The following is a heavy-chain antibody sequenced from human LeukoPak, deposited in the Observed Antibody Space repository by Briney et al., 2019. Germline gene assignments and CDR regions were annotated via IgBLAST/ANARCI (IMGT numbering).Heavy chain of an antibody. CDR2: IYSDGKT. J-gene: IGHJ6*02. D-gene: IGHD5-24*01. CDR3: ASPEMARDGTYAMDV. V-gene: IGHV3-53*01. CDR1: GFTVSRNY. Sequence: QTGGSLRLSCAASGFTVSRNYMSWVRQAPGKGLEWVSVIYSDGKTYYADSVKGRFTISRDNSKNTLSLQMNSLRAEDTAVYYCASPEMARDGTYAMDVWGQGTTVTVSS.